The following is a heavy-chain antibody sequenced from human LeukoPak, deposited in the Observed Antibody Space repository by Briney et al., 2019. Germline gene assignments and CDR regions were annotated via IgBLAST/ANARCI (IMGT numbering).Heavy chain of an antibody. V-gene: IGHV3-13*01. CDR1: GFTFSSYD. CDR3: ARGLGMVRGSPLFDY. CDR2: IGTAGDT. D-gene: IGHD3-10*01. J-gene: IGHJ4*02. Sequence: PGGSLRLSCAASGFTFSSYDMHWVRQATGKGLEWVSAIGTAGDTYYPGSVKGRFTISRENAKNSLYLQMNSLRAGDTAVYYCARGLGMVRGSPLFDYWGQGTLVTVSS.